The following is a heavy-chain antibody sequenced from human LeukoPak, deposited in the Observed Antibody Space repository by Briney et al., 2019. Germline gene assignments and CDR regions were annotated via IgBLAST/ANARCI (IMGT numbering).Heavy chain of an antibody. CDR3: ARIGGITYFDY. V-gene: IGHV4-4*07. CDR2: FYTSGSP. J-gene: IGHJ4*02. Sequence: PSETLSLTCSVSGGYIGSYFWSWIRRPAGKELEYIGRFYTSGSPNYNPSLKSRVTMSVDTSKDQFSLRLSSVSPADTAVYYCARIGGITYFDYWGQGILVTVPS. CDR1: GGYIGSYF. D-gene: IGHD3-16*01.